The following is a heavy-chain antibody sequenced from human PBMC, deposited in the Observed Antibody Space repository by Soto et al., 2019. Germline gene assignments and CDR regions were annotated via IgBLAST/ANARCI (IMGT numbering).Heavy chain of an antibody. J-gene: IGHJ4*02. CDR1: VGSISSSC. Sequence: SETLSLTCTVSVGSISSSCWSWIRQRAGKGLEWIGRIYTSGSTNYNPSLKSRVTMSVDTSKNQFSLKLSSVTAADTAVYYCARACSSNSCYDVFDYWGQGTLVTVSS. V-gene: IGHV4-4*07. CDR2: IYTSGST. CDR3: ARACSSNSCYDVFDY. D-gene: IGHD2-2*01.